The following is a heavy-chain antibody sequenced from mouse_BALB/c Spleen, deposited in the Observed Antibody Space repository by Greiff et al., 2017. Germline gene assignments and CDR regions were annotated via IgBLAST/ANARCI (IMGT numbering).Heavy chain of an antibody. J-gene: IGHJ4*01. D-gene: IGHD1-1*01. V-gene: IGHV14-3*02. CDR3: ARSGITTVDYYAMDY. CDR2: IDPANGNT. Sequence: EVQLQESGAELVKPGASVKLSCTASGFNIKDTYMHWVKQRPEQGLEWIGRIDPANGNTKYDPKFQGKATITADTSSNTAYLQLSSLTSEDTAVYYCARSGITTVDYYAMDYWGQGTSVTVSS. CDR1: GFNIKDTY.